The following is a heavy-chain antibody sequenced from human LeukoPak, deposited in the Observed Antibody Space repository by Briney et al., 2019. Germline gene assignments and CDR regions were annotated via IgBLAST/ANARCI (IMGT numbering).Heavy chain of an antibody. D-gene: IGHD2-21*02. V-gene: IGHV1-18*01. J-gene: IGHJ4*02. Sequence: ASVKVSCKASGYTFTSYGISWVRQAPGQGLEWMGWISAYNGNTNYAQKLQGRVTMTTDTSTSTAYMGLRSLRSDDTAVYYCARDLPGDCGGDCYSGFDYWGQGTLVTVSS. CDR3: ARDLPGDCGGDCYSGFDY. CDR2: ISAYNGNT. CDR1: GYTFTSYG.